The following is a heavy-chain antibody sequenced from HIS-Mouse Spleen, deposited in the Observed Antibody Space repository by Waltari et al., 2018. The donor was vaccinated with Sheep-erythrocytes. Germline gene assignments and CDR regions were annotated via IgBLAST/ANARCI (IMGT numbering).Heavy chain of an antibody. CDR1: GGTFSSYA. CDR3: AQTGATTPHFDY. V-gene: IGHV1-69*04. D-gene: IGHD1-26*01. J-gene: IGHJ4*02. CDR2: LIPILGIA. Sequence: VQLVQSGAEVKKPGSSVKVSCKASGGTFSSYAISWVRQAPGQGLEWMGRLIPILGIANYAQKFQGRVTITADKSTSTAYMELSSLRSEDTAVYYCAQTGATTPHFDYWGQGTLVTVSS.